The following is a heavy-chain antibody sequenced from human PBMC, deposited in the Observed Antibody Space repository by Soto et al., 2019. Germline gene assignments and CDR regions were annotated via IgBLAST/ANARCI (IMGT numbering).Heavy chain of an antibody. Sequence: PGGSLRLSCAASGFTFSSYDMHWVRQAPGKGLEWVAVISYDGSNQDYADSVKGRFTISRDTSKNTLFLQMNSLRAEDTAVYYCAKDGIELGYCSGGSCYSLYHYYYGMDVWGQGTTVTVSS. J-gene: IGHJ6*02. D-gene: IGHD2-15*01. CDR1: GFTFSSYD. CDR2: ISYDGSNQ. V-gene: IGHV3-30*18. CDR3: AKDGIELGYCSGGSCYSLYHYYYGMDV.